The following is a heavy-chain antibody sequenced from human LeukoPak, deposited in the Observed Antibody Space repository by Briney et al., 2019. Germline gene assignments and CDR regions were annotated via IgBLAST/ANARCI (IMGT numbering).Heavy chain of an antibody. V-gene: IGHV4-4*02. CDR2: IYHSGST. J-gene: IGHJ4*02. D-gene: IGHD6-19*01. Sequence: SGTLSLTCAVSGGSISSSNWWSWVRQPPGKGLEWIGEIYHSGSTNYNPSLKSRVTISVDKSKNQFSLKLSSVTAADTAVYYCARSIAVAGTSPLILDYWGQGTLVTVSS. CDR1: GGSISSSNW. CDR3: ARSIAVAGTSPLILDY.